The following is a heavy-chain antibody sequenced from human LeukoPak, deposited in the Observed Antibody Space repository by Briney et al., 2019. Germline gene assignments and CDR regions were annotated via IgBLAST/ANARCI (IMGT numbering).Heavy chain of an antibody. D-gene: IGHD6-19*01. CDR1: GYTFTGYH. J-gene: IGHJ6*03. CDR3: ARIREAVTGRFSDHYMDV. V-gene: IGHV1-2*05. Sequence: GASVKVSCKASGYTFTGYHMHWVRQAPGQGLEWMGQINPNSGGTDYAQKFQGRVTMTRDTSITTTYMELSRLTSDDTDVYYCARIREAVTGRFSDHYMDVWGKGTTVTVCS. CDR2: INPNSGGT.